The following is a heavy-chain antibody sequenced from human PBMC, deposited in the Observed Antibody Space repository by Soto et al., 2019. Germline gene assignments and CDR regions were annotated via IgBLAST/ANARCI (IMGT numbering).Heavy chain of an antibody. CDR1: VGTENSCG. CDR2: ISAYNGNT. CDR3: ARDTPSGGLAHY. J-gene: IGHJ4*02. D-gene: IGHD3-16*01. V-gene: IGHV1-18*01. Sequence: VSVTVCGKASVGTENSCGRSWVRPAPGQGLEWMRGISAYNGNTNYAQNLQGRVTMTTDTSTSTAYMELRSLRSDDTAVYYCARDTPSGGLAHYWGQGTLVTVSS.